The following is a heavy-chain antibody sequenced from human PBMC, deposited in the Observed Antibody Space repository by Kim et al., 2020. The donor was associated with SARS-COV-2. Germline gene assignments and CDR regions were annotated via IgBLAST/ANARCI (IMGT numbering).Heavy chain of an antibody. D-gene: IGHD4-17*01. Sequence: GGSLRLSCAASGFTFSSYGMHWVRQAPGKGLEWVAVISYDGSNKYYADSVKGRFTISRDNSKNTLYLQMNSLRAEDTAVYYCAKDRGSGDYGGREPDYWGQGTLVTVSS. V-gene: IGHV3-30*18. CDR2: ISYDGSNK. CDR3: AKDRGSGDYGGREPDY. CDR1: GFTFSSYG. J-gene: IGHJ4*02.